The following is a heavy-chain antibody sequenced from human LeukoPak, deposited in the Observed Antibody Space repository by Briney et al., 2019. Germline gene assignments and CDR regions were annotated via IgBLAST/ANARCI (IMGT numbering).Heavy chain of an antibody. J-gene: IGHJ4*02. V-gene: IGHV4-38-2*02. CDR2: AHHSGST. Sequence: SETLSLTCSVSGYSINRGYHWGWVRQPPGKGLEWIASAHHSGSTYYNPSLKSRLAISADTSKNQFSLKLDSVTAADTAVYYCARVNFNPDYWGQGTLVTVSS. CDR3: ARVNFNPDY. D-gene: IGHD1-14*01. CDR1: GYSINRGYH.